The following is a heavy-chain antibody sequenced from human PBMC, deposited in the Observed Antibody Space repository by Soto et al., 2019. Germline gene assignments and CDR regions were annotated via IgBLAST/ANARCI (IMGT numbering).Heavy chain of an antibody. Sequence: QVQLVQSGAEVKKPGALVKVSCKASGYTFTSYDINWVRQATGQGLEWMGWMNPNSGNTGYAQKFQGRVTMTRTTSINTAYTELNSLRSEDTAVYYCARGKWNRLGTAVAVFWGQGTLVTVSS. CDR2: MNPNSGNT. CDR3: ARGKWNRLGTAVAVF. V-gene: IGHV1-8*01. J-gene: IGHJ4*02. CDR1: GYTFTSYD. D-gene: IGHD6-19*01.